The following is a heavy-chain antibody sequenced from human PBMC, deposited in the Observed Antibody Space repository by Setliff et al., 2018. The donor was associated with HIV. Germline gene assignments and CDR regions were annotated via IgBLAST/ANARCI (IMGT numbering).Heavy chain of an antibody. Sequence: ASVKVSCKASGYTFTDYYMHWVQQAPGKGLEWMGRVDPEDGETIYAEKFQGRVTITADTSTDTAYMGLSSLRSEDTAVYYCATGPPLSSGWSQGAFDIWGQGTMVTVSS. J-gene: IGHJ3*02. CDR2: VDPEDGET. D-gene: IGHD6-19*01. CDR1: GYTFTDYY. V-gene: IGHV1-69-2*01. CDR3: ATGPPLSSGWSQGAFDI.